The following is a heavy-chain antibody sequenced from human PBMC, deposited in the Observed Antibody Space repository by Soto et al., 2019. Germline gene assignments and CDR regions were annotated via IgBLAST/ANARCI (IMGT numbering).Heavy chain of an antibody. CDR2: MYPGDSDT. V-gene: IGHV5-51*01. CDR3: ARGNLPPTYYFEG. J-gene: IGHJ4*01. Sequence: GESLKISCKASGYTFINYWIGWVRQMPGRGLELMGIMYPGDSDTRYSLSFRGQVTISADKSISTTYLQWNSLKASDTAIYYCARGNLPPTYYFEGWGQGTRVTVAS. CDR1: GYTFINYW.